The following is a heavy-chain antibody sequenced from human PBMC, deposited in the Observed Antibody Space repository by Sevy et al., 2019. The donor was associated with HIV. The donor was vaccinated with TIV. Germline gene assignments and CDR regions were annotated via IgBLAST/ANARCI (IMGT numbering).Heavy chain of an antibody. CDR3: ASVGLYCSGGSCQIDY. D-gene: IGHD2-15*01. V-gene: IGHV4-59*01. Sequence: SETLSLTCTVSGGSISSYYWSWIRQPPGKGLEWIGYIYYSGSTDYNPSLTSLVTISVDTSKNQFSLKLSSVTAADTAVYYCASVGLYCSGGSCQIDYWGQGTLVTVSS. CDR1: GGSISSYY. J-gene: IGHJ4*02. CDR2: IYYSGST.